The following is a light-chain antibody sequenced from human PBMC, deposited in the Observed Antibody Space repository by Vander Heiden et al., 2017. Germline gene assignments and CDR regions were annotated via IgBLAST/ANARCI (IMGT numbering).Light chain of an antibody. Sequence: DIQMTQSPSTLSASVGDRVTITCRASQSISSWLAWYQQKPGKAHKLLIYKASSLESGVPSRFSGSGSGTEFTLTISSLQPDDFATYYCQQYNSYSPITFGQGTRLEIK. V-gene: IGKV1-5*03. CDR1: QSISSW. CDR3: QQYNSYSPIT. J-gene: IGKJ5*01. CDR2: KAS.